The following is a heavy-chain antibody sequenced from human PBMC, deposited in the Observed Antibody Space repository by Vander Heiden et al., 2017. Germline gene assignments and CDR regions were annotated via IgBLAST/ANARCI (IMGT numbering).Heavy chain of an antibody. D-gene: IGHD4-17*01. V-gene: IGHV3-21*01. CDR1: GSPFSSYN. J-gene: IGHJ4*02. CDR2: TSSSSSNI. Sequence: EVLLLHSRGGPVNPGLSLSLSCPTSGSPFSSYNMHWVRQAPGKGVEWVSSTSSSSSNIYYPGSGKGRFTISRDNAKNSLYLEMNSLRAGDTAVYYCARAYYGDYTFDYWGQGTLVTVSS. CDR3: ARAYYGDYTFDY.